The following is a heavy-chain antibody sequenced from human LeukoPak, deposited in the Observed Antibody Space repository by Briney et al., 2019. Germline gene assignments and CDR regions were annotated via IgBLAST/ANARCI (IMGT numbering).Heavy chain of an antibody. V-gene: IGHV3-53*01. CDR3: AKDYGGNPGAFDI. CDR1: GFTVSSNY. Sequence: GGSLRLSCAASGFTVSSNYMSWVRQAPGKGLEWVSVIYSGGSTYYADSVKGRFTISRDNSKNTLYLQMNSLRAEDTAVYYCAKDYGGNPGAFDIWGQGTMVTVSS. CDR2: IYSGGST. D-gene: IGHD4-23*01. J-gene: IGHJ3*02.